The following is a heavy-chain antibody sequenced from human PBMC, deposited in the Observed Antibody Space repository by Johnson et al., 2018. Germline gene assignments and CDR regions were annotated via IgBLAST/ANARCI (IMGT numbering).Heavy chain of an antibody. CDR3: AKDGQNWAFDY. CDR2: ILYDGSKE. V-gene: IGHV3-30*02. Sequence: LVESGGGVVQPGGSLRLSCGASGFTFNNYQMHWVRQAPGKGLEWVAFILYDGSKEDYADSVKGRFTVSRDNSKNTFSLQMNSLRSEDTAVYYCAKDGQNWAFDYWGQGTLVTVSS. D-gene: IGHD7-27*01. CDR1: GFTFNNYQ. J-gene: IGHJ4*02.